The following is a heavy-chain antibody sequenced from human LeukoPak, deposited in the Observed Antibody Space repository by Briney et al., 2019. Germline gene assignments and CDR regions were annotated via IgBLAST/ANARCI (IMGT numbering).Heavy chain of an antibody. CDR2: ISGGSGSI. CDR3: ARAKLTGLDYKVWLDP. J-gene: IGHJ5*02. Sequence: PGGSLRLSCAASGLTFSTYSMTWVRQAPGKGLEWVSYISGGSGSIYYADSVRGRFTISRDNAKNSLYLQMNSLRDADTAVYYCARAKLTGLDYKVWLDPWGRGTLVTVSS. V-gene: IGHV3-48*02. D-gene: IGHD4-11*01. CDR1: GLTFSTYS.